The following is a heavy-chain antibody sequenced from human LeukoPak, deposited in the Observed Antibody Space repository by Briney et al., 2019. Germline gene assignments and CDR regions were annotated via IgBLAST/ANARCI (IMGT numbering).Heavy chain of an antibody. D-gene: IGHD6-13*01. CDR2: MNPNSGNT. V-gene: IGHV1-8*01. CDR1: GYTFTNYD. CDR3: ARNGQQVRYFQH. J-gene: IGHJ1*01. Sequence: EASVKVSCKASGYTFTNYDINWVRQATGQGLEWMGWMNPNSGNTNYAQKFQGRVTMTRNTSISTAYMELSSLTSEDTAVYYCARNGQQVRYFQHWGQGTLVTVSS.